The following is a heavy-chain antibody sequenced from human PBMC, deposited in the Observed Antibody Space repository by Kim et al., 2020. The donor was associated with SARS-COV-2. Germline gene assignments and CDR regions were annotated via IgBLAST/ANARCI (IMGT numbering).Heavy chain of an antibody. V-gene: IGHV3-7*03. D-gene: IGHD3-10*01. J-gene: IGHJ4*02. CDR2: INHDGSEM. CDR3: FYGHYSDS. CDR1: GFTFSNFW. Sequence: GGSLRLSCSASGFTFSNFWMNWVRQAPGKGLELVANINHDGSEMYYVDSVKGRFTISRDNAKKFLYLQMNSLRVDDTAIYFCFYGHYSDSWGQGTLVTVS.